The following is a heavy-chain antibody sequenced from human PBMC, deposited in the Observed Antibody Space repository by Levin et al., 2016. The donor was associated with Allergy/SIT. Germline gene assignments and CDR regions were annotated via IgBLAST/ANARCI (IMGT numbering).Heavy chain of an antibody. D-gene: IGHD3-10*01. CDR2: INPSGGST. J-gene: IGHJ4*02. CDR3: ARDGGETGTGY. V-gene: IGHV1-46*01. Sequence: WVRQAPGQGLEWMGIINPSGGSTSYAQKFQGRVTMTRDTSTSTVYMELSSLRSEDTAVYYCARDGGETGTGYWGQGTLVTVSS.